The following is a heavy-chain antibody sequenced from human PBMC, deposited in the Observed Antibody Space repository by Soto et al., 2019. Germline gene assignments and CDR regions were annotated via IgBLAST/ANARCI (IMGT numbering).Heavy chain of an antibody. J-gene: IGHJ6*02. V-gene: IGHV1-69*01. Sequence: QVQLVQSGAEVKKPGSSVKVSCKASGGTFSSYAISWVRQAPGQGLEWMGGIIPIFSTANYAQKFQGRVTITADESTSTAYMELSSLRSEDTAVYYCARARAGTTDYYYYGMDVWGQGTTVTVSS. CDR3: ARARAGTTDYYYYGMDV. CDR2: IIPIFSTA. D-gene: IGHD1-1*01. CDR1: GGTFSSYA.